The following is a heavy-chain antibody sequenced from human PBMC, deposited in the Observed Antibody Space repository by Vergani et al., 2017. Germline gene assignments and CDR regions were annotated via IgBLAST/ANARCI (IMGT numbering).Heavy chain of an antibody. D-gene: IGHD5-24*01. J-gene: IGHJ4*02. CDR1: GGSITNYY. CDR2: VSVSAST. V-gene: IGHV4-4*07. Sequence: QVPLQESGPGLVNPSETLSLTCSVSGGSITNYYWSWIRQAAGKGLEWIGRVSVSASTDSNASLRSRVTMSIDTSTNQFSLKLTSVTAADTAIYYCARGTPIIDYWGQGSLVTVSS. CDR3: ARGTPIIDY.